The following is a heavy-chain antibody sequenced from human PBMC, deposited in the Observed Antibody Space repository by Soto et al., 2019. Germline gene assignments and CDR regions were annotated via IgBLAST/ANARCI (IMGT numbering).Heavy chain of an antibody. D-gene: IGHD3-10*01. CDR3: ASYRPGSGALDY. J-gene: IGHJ4*02. V-gene: IGHV3-73*02. CDR2: IRDKGNNYAT. Sequence: EVQLVESGGGLVQPGGSLKLSCAASGFIVSGFGIHWVRQASGKGLEWVGRIRDKGNNYATTYTASMKGRFTISRDDSETTASLQMNSLITEDTAVYYCASYRPGSGALDYWGQGTLVTVSS. CDR1: GFIVSGFG.